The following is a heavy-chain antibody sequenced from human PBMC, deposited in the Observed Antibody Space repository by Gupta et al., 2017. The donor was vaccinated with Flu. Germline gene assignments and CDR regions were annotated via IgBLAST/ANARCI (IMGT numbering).Heavy chain of an antibody. D-gene: IGHD3-22*01. J-gene: IGHJ4*02. CDR1: GFTFSNAW. V-gene: IGHV3-15*01. CDR3: TTDFYYDSSGYPLPDFDY. CDR2: IKSKTDGGTT. Sequence: EVQLVESGGGLVKPGGSLRLSCAASGFTFSNAWMSWVRQAPGKGLEWVGRIKSKTDGGTTDYAAPVKGRFTIPRDDSKNTLYLQMNSLKTEDTAVYYCTTDFYYDSSGYPLPDFDYWGQGTLVTFSS.